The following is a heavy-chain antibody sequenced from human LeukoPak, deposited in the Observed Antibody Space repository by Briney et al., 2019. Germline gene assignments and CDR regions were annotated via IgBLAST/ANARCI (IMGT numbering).Heavy chain of an antibody. CDR2: IYPGDSDT. CDR3: ARHRRSITIFGPPYDAFDI. Sequence: GESLKIPCKGSGYSFTSYWIGWVRQMPGKGLEWMGIIYPGDSDTRYSPSFQGQVTISADKSISTAYLQWSSLKASDTAMYYCARHRRSITIFGPPYDAFDIWGQGTMVTVSS. D-gene: IGHD3-3*01. J-gene: IGHJ3*02. V-gene: IGHV5-51*01. CDR1: GYSFTSYW.